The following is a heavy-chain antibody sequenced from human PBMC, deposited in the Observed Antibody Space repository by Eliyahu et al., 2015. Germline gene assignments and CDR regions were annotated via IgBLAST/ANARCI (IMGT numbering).Heavy chain of an antibody. CDR2: LNPKNGNT. D-gene: IGHD1-26*01. Sequence: QVQLVQSGAEXXKXGASVXVSCKASGYTFTXSDINWVRQASGQGLEWMGWLNPKNGNTGYAQKFQGRVTMSSYTSTSTAYLELSDLRSDDTAVYYCASGGSYLDYWGQGTQVIVSS. CDR3: ASGGSYLDY. CDR1: GYTFTXSD. V-gene: IGHV1-8*01. J-gene: IGHJ4*02.